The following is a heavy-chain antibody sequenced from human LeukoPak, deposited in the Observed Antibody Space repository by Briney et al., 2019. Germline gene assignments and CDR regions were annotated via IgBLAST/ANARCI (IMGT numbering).Heavy chain of an antibody. CDR2: IYYTGST. D-gene: IGHD6-13*01. V-gene: IGHV4-59*01. J-gene: IGHJ4*02. CDR1: GGSISSYY. CDR3: ARQQLSQLYYFDN. Sequence: SETLSLTCTVSGGSISSYYWSWIRQPPGKGLEWIGYIYYTGSTNYNPSLKSRVTISVDTSKNQFSLKLSSVTAADAAVYYCARQQLSQLYYFDNWGQGTLVTVSS.